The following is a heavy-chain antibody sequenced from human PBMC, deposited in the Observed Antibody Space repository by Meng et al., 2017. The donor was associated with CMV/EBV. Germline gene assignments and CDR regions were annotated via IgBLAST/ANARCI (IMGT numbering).Heavy chain of an antibody. Sequence: VHLVLCGMWLKKPGRSAKVVCKAARITLTGYYMHCVRQDPGQVIAWMGWINPNSGGTNYAKKFQGRVTMTRDTSISTAYMELSRLRSDDTAVYYCARHYDYDDYWGKGTLVTVSS. CDR1: RITLTGYY. CDR2: INPNSGGT. V-gene: IGHV1-2*02. J-gene: IGHJ4*02. D-gene: IGHD3-16*01. CDR3: ARHYDYDDY.